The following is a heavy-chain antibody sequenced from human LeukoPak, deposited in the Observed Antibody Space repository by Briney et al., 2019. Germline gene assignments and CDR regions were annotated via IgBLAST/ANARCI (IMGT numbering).Heavy chain of an antibody. CDR3: ARHRILWFGEFYYFDY. CDR1: GYTFTSYG. CDR2: ISAYNGNT. D-gene: IGHD3-10*01. J-gene: IGHJ4*02. V-gene: IGHV1-18*01. Sequence: GASVKVSCKASGYTFTSYGISWVRQAPGQGLEWMGWISAYNGNTNYAQKLQGRVTMTTDTSTSTAYMELRSLRSDDTAVYYCARHRILWFGEFYYFDYWGQGTLVTVSS.